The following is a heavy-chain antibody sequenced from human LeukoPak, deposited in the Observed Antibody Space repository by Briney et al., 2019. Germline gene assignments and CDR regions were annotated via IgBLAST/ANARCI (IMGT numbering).Heavy chain of an antibody. CDR3: ARVVTLYRYYYMDV. V-gene: IGHV3-11*04. Sequence: GGSLRLSCAASGFTFSDYYMSWIRQAPGKGLEWVSYTSSSGSTIYYADSVKGRFTISRDNAKNSLYLQMNSLRAEDTAVYYCARVVTLYRYYYMDVWGKGTTVTVSS. CDR2: TSSSGSTI. CDR1: GFTFSDYY. J-gene: IGHJ6*03. D-gene: IGHD4-11*01.